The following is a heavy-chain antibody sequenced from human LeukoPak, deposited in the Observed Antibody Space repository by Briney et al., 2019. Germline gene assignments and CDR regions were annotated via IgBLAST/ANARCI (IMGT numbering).Heavy chain of an antibody. Sequence: ASVKVSCKASGYTFTVYYMHWVRQAPGQGLEWMGWVNPNSGGTNYARKFQGRVTMTRDTSISTAYMELSRLRSDDTAVYYCARDLGDPDCSGGSCHTDYWGQGTLVTVSS. J-gene: IGHJ4*02. V-gene: IGHV1-2*02. CDR3: ARDLGDPDCSGGSCHTDY. CDR2: VNPNSGGT. CDR1: GYTFTVYY. D-gene: IGHD2-15*01.